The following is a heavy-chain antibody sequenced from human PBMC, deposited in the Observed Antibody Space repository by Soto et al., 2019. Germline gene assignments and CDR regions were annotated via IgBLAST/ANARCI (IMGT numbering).Heavy chain of an antibody. V-gene: IGHV3-30*18. CDR3: AKGQRGSSVGMDV. D-gene: IGHD3-22*01. Sequence: QMRLVESGGGVGQPGRSLRLSCFVSGFTLGYYGTHWVRQAPGKGLEWAAHLSDDSVYTAYADSVKGRFTISIDSSKITLFLQMDSLTTDDTAVYYCAKGQRGSSVGMDVWGQGTNVTVSS. CDR2: LSDDSVYT. CDR1: GFTLGYYG. J-gene: IGHJ6*02.